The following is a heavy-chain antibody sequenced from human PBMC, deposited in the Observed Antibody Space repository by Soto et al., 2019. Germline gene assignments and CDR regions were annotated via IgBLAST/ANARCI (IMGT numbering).Heavy chain of an antibody. J-gene: IGHJ4*02. CDR2: IYPGDHET. V-gene: IGHV5-51*01. Sequence: XESLNISCQCSGYTFSNFWVGWVRQLPGQGLEWMGIIYPGDHETRYSPSFHGKVTITAEKSINTAYLQWNSLEASDSAFYFCARSPRSSPYFDNWGQGALVTVS. CDR3: ARSPRSSPYFDN. D-gene: IGHD6-13*01. CDR1: GYTFSNFW.